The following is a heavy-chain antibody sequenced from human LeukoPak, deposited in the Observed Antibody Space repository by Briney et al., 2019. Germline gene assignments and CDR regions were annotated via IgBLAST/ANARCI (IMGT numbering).Heavy chain of an antibody. D-gene: IGHD3-10*01. CDR2: GTS. CDR1: GGSISTSYY. Sequence: PSETLSLTCTVSGGSISTSYYWGWVRQAPGKGLEWIGSGTSYYNPSLKSRVTISVDTSRNQFSPKLTSVTAADTAVYYCARTGGYMVWGVQNWFDPWGQGTLVTVSS. V-gene: IGHV4-39*01. CDR3: ARTGGYMVWGVQNWFDP. J-gene: IGHJ5*02.